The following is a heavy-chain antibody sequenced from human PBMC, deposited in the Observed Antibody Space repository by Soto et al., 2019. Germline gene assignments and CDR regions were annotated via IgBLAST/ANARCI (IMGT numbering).Heavy chain of an antibody. CDR3: ARGRVSGWSRLPFDY. CDR1: SGSFSGYY. V-gene: IGHV4-34*01. Sequence: QVQLQQWGAGLLKPSETLSLTCAVYSGSFSGYYWSWIRQPPGKGLEWIGEINHSGSTNYNPSLKSRVTISVDTSKNQFSLKLSSVTAADTAVYYCARGRVSGWSRLPFDYWGQGTLVTVSS. CDR2: INHSGST. J-gene: IGHJ4*02. D-gene: IGHD6-19*01.